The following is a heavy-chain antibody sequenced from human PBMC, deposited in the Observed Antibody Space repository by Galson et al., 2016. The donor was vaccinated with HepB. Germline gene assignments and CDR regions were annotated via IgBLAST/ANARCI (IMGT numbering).Heavy chain of an antibody. J-gene: IGHJ4*02. CDR2: IDIAGDT. Sequence: SLRLSCAASGFIFSNYDMHWVRQVAGKGLEWVSCIDIAGDTYYPDSVKGRFTISRDNAKKSPFLEMNSLSAKDTGVYYCATWRGYGYGIDYWGQGTLVTVSS. CDR1: GFIFSNYD. CDR3: ATWRGYGYGIDY. V-gene: IGHV3-13*01. D-gene: IGHD5-18*01.